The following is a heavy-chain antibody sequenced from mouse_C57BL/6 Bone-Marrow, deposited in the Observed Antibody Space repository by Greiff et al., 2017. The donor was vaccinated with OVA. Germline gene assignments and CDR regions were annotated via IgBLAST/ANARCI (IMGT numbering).Heavy chain of an antibody. CDR2: IDPSDSET. CDR1: GYTFTSYW. CDR3: ARLFLYYYAMDY. Sequence: VQLQQPGAELVRPGSSVKLSCKASGYTFTSYWMHWVKQRPIQGLEWIGNIDPSDSETHYNQKFKDKATLTVDKSSSTAYMQLSSLTSEDSAVYYCARLFLYYYAMDYWGQGTSVTVSS. J-gene: IGHJ4*01. V-gene: IGHV1-52*01.